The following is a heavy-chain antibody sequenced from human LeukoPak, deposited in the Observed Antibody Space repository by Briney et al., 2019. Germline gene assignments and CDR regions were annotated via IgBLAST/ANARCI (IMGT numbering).Heavy chain of an antibody. CDR1: GFTFSNYA. Sequence: GGSLRLSCAASGFTFSNYAMSWVRQAPGKGLEWVSGISGSGGSTNYADSVKGRLIISRDNSKNTLYLQMNSLRAEDMAVYYCAKDGYYDSSGSPTGYFDYWGQGTLVTVSS. CDR3: AKDGYYDSSGSPTGYFDY. J-gene: IGHJ4*02. D-gene: IGHD3-22*01. V-gene: IGHV3-23*01. CDR2: ISGSGGST.